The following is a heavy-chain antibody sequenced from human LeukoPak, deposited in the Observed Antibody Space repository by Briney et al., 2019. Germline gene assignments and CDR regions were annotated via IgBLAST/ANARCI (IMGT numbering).Heavy chain of an antibody. Sequence: GGSLRLSCAASGFTFSNAWMSWVRQAPGKGLEWVGRIKSKTDGGTTDYAAPVKGRFTISRDDSKNTLYLQMNGLKTEDTAVYYCTTDYGGNPNNWFDPWGQGTLVTVSS. CDR2: IKSKTDGGTT. J-gene: IGHJ5*02. V-gene: IGHV3-15*01. D-gene: IGHD4-23*01. CDR3: TTDYGGNPNNWFDP. CDR1: GFTFSNAW.